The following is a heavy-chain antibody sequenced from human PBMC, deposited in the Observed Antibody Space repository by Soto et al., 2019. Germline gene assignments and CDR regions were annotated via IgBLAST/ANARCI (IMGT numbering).Heavy chain of an antibody. Sequence: PGGSLRLSCAASGFTFDDYAMHWVRQAPGKGLEWVSGISGSGGSTYYADPVKGRFTISRDNSKNTLYLQMNSLRAEDTAVYYCAKGTGVYTWAQGTLVTVSS. D-gene: IGHD6-6*01. CDR3: AKGTGVYT. CDR1: GFTFDDYA. J-gene: IGHJ4*02. CDR2: ISGSGGST. V-gene: IGHV3-23*01.